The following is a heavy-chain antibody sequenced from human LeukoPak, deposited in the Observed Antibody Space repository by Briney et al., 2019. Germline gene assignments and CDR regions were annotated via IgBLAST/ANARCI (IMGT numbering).Heavy chain of an antibody. Sequence: GGSLRLSCAASGFTFSSYAMSWVRQAPGKGPEWVSAVSDSGGSTYYADSVKGRFTISRDNSKNTLYLQMNSLRAEDTAVYYCAKVLLGDYDILTGYSSIDYWGQGALVTVSS. J-gene: IGHJ4*02. CDR2: VSDSGGST. CDR1: GFTFSSYA. V-gene: IGHV3-23*01. D-gene: IGHD3-9*01. CDR3: AKVLLGDYDILTGYSSIDY.